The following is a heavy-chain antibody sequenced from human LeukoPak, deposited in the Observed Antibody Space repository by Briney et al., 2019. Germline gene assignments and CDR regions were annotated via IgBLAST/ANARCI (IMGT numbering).Heavy chain of an antibody. CDR2: ISSAGTTK. CDR1: GFTFSSYE. CDR3: ARDYWFDP. V-gene: IGHV3-48*03. J-gene: IGHJ5*02. Sequence: HTGGSLRLSCAASGFTFSSYEMNWVSQAPGKGLEWISYISSAGTTKIYADSVKGRFTISRGNAKNSLYLQMNSLRAEDTAVYYCARDYWFDPWGHGTLVTVSS.